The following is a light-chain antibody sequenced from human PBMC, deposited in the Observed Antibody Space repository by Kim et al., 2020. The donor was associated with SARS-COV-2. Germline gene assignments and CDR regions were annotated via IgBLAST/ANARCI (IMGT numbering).Light chain of an antibody. J-gene: IGLJ2*01. CDR3: AAWDDTLTVL. CDR1: GSNPARNH. V-gene: IGLV1-47*01. CDR2: RND. Sequence: PGQRVTISCSGSGSNPARNHVYWYQHLPGTAPKLLIYRNDQRPSGVPDRFSGSKSGTAASLAISGLRSEDEADYYCAAWDDTLTVLFGGGTQLTVL.